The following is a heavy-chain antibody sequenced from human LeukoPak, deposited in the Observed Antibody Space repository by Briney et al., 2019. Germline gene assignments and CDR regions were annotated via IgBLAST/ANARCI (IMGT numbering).Heavy chain of an antibody. J-gene: IGHJ4*02. CDR3: ANAGVAAAGTIY. D-gene: IGHD6-13*01. CDR2: ICYSGST. V-gene: IGHV4-39*01. Sequence: SETLSLTCTVSGGSISSSSYYWGWIRQPPGKGLEWIGSICYSGSTYYNPSLKSRVTISVDTSKNQFSLKLSSVTAADTAVYYCANAGVAAAGTIYWGQGTLVTVSS. CDR1: GGSISSSSYY.